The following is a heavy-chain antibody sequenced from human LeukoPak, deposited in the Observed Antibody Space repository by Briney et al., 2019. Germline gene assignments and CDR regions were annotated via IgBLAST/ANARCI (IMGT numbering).Heavy chain of an antibody. V-gene: IGHV4-39*01. Sequence: SETLSLTCTVSGGSISSSSYYWGWIRQPPGKGLEWIGSIYYSGSTYYNPSLKSRVTISVDTSKNQFSLKLSSVTAADTAVYYCASQDMEVPAATPDYWGQGTLVTVSS. CDR2: IYYSGST. J-gene: IGHJ4*02. D-gene: IGHD2-2*01. CDR1: GGSISSSSYY. CDR3: ASQDMEVPAATPDY.